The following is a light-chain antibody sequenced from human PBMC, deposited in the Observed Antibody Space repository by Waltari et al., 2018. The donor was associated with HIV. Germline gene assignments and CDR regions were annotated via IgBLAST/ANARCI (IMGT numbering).Light chain of an antibody. CDR1: RSILYNSNNKNY. Sequence: DIVMTQSPDSLALSLGERATINCKSSRSILYNSNNKNYLAWYQQKPGQPPQLLIYWASTREFGVPDRFSGSGSGTNFTLTSSSLQTEDVAVYYCQQYFNAPITFGGGTRVEI. J-gene: IGKJ4*01. CDR2: WAS. V-gene: IGKV4-1*01. CDR3: QQYFNAPIT.